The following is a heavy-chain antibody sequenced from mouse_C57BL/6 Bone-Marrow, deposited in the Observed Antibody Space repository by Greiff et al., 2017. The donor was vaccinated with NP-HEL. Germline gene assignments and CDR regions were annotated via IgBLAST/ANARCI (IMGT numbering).Heavy chain of an antibody. CDR3: ARTATTLYGSSPYWYCDV. D-gene: IGHD1-1*01. J-gene: IGHJ1*03. V-gene: IGHV1-9*01. CDR2: ILPGSGST. Sequence: VQLQQSGAELMKPGASVKLSCKATGYTFTGYWIEWVKQRPGHGLEWIGEILPGSGSTNYNEKFKGKATFTADTSSNTAYMQLSSLTTEDSAIYYCARTATTLYGSSPYWYCDVWGTGTTVTVSS. CDR1: GYTFTGYW.